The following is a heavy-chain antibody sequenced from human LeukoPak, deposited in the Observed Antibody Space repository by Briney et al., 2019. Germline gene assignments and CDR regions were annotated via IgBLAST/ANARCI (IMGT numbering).Heavy chain of an antibody. J-gene: IGHJ4*02. Sequence: ASVKVSCKASGYTFSSYGISWVRQAPGQGLEWMGWISVYNVNTNYAQKLQGRVTMTTDTSTSTAYMELRSLRSDDKAVYYCARDRDGYHGGDYWGQGTLVTVSS. V-gene: IGHV1-18*01. CDR3: ARDRDGYHGGDY. D-gene: IGHD5-24*01. CDR1: GYTFSSYG. CDR2: ISVYNVNT.